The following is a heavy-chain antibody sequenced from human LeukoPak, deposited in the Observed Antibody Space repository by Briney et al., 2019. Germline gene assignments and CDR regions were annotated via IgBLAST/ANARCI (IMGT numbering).Heavy chain of an antibody. CDR1: GFTFASYA. D-gene: IGHD3-10*01. Sequence: GRSLRLSCAGSGFTFASYAVHWVRQAPGKRLEWVAFISSDGTTEHYRDSVKGRFTLSRDNSKNTVSLQMNSLGTEDTAVYYCARGRDSGSFIIDYWGQGTLDTVSS. V-gene: IGHV3-30-3*01. CDR3: ARGRDSGSFIIDY. CDR2: ISSDGTTE. J-gene: IGHJ4*02.